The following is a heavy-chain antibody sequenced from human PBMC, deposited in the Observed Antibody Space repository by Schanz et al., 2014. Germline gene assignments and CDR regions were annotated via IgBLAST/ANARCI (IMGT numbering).Heavy chain of an antibody. D-gene: IGHD2-2*01. CDR1: GFTFSSYG. J-gene: IGHJ4*02. CDR3: AKDSTHIDIVLVPTAIDY. CDR2: MSYDGSIK. Sequence: QVQLVESGGGVVQPGRSLRLSCAASGFTFSSYGMHWVRQAPGKGLEWVAAMSYDGSIKYYGDSVKGRFTISRDNSKNTLYLHMNTLRSDDTAVYYCAKDSTHIDIVLVPTAIDYWGQGTRVTVSS. V-gene: IGHV3-30*18.